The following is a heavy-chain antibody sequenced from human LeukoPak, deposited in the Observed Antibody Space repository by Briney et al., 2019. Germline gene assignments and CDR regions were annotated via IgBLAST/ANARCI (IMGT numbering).Heavy chain of an antibody. CDR2: ISYDGSNK. Sequence: GGSLRLSCAASGFTFSSYAMHWVRQAPGKGLEWVSVISYDGSNKYYADSVKGRFTISRDNSKNTLYLQMNSLRAEDTAVYYCARDTLLDYYYYGMDVWGQGTTVTVSS. D-gene: IGHD3-3*01. J-gene: IGHJ6*02. V-gene: IGHV3-30-3*01. CDR1: GFTFSSYA. CDR3: ARDTLLDYYYYGMDV.